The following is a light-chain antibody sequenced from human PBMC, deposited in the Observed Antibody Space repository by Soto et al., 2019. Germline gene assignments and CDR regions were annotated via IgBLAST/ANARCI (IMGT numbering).Light chain of an antibody. Sequence: QSVLTQPRSVSGSPGQSVTISCTGTDSNIGFYNFVSWYQQHPDKAPHLVIYDVNKRPSGVPDRFSGSKSGNTASLTISGLQADDEADYYCCSYAGTYTYVFGIGTTVTVL. CDR2: DVN. CDR1: DSNIGFYNF. V-gene: IGLV2-11*01. J-gene: IGLJ1*01. CDR3: CSYAGTYTYV.